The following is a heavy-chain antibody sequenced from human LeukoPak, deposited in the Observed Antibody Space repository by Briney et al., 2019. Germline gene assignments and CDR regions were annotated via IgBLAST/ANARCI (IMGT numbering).Heavy chain of an antibody. CDR2: IYYSGST. CDR1: GGSISSGGYS. D-gene: IGHD3-22*01. Sequence: SETLSLTCTVSGGSISSGGYSWSWIRQHPGKGLEWIGYIYYSGSTYYNPSLKSRVTISVDTSKNQFSLKLSSVTAADTAVYYCARGTTDSSGYPYWYFDLWGRGTLVTVSS. V-gene: IGHV4-31*03. CDR3: ARGTTDSSGYPYWYFDL. J-gene: IGHJ2*01.